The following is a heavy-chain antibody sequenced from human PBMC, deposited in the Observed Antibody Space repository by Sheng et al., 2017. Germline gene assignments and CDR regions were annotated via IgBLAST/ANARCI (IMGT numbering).Heavy chain of an antibody. CDR3: AREIPSPSPAAAGNEPTGGSFDY. V-gene: IGHV3-48*03. Sequence: EVQLVESGGGLVQPGGSLRLSCAASGFTFSSYEMNWVRQAPGKGLEWVSYISSSGSTIYYADSVKGRFTISRDNAKNSLYLQMNSLRAEDTAVYYCAREIPSPSPAAAGNEPTGGSFDYWGQGTLVTVSS. CDR2: ISSSGSTI. J-gene: IGHJ4*02. D-gene: IGHD6-13*01. CDR1: GFTFSSYE.